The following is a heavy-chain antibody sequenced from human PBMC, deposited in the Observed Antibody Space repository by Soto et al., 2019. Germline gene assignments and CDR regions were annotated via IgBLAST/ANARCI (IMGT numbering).Heavy chain of an antibody. CDR1: GFTFSRYW. D-gene: IGHD3-16*01. V-gene: IGHV3-74*01. J-gene: IGHJ4*02. CDR2: INSDGSTR. CDR3: ASSDFWGLDAFDY. Sequence: GGSLRLSCAASGFTFSRYWMQWVRQVAGKGLVWVSRINSDGSTRDYADSVRGRFTISRDNAKNTLYLQMNSLRAEDTAVYYCASSDFWGLDAFDYWGQGTLVTVSS.